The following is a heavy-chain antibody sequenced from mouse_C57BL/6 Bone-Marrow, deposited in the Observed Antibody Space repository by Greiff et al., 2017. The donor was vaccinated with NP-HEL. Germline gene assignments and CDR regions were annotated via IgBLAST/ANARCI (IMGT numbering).Heavy chain of an antibody. J-gene: IGHJ4*01. CDR2: INYDGSST. D-gene: IGHD2-4*01. CDR1: GFTFSDYY. V-gene: IGHV5-16*01. CDR3: AREGGLRRRTYAMDY. Sequence: EVQLVESEGGLVQPGSSMKLSCTASGFTFSDYYMAWVRQVPEKGLEWVANINYDGSSTYYLDSLKSRFIISRDNAKNILYLQMSSLKSEDTATYYCAREGGLRRRTYAMDYWGQGTSDTVSS.